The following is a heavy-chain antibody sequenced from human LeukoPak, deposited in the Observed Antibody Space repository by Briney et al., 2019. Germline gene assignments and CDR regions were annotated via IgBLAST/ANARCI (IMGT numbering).Heavy chain of an antibody. CDR1: GFSFSSYN. D-gene: IGHD4-17*01. CDR2: ITTSSTYT. Sequence: GGSLRLSCEASGFSFSSYNMDWVRQTPGKGLEWISSITTSSTYTFYADSVKGRFTISRDNAKNSLYLQMNSLRAEDTAVYYCAKTTDNYYYYYMDVWGKGTTVTVSS. V-gene: IGHV3-21*01. J-gene: IGHJ6*03. CDR3: AKTTDNYYYYYMDV.